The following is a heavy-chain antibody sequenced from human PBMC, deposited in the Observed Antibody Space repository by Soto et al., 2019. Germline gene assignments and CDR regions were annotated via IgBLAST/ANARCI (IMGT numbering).Heavy chain of an antibody. CDR1: GGSFRGYY. D-gene: IGHD3-10*01. CDR2: INESGIT. J-gene: IGHJ4*02. V-gene: IGHV4-34*02. CDR3: ARGQRGFGSGSYFDL. Sequence: QVQLQQWGAGLLRPSETLSLTCGAYGGSFRGYYWTWIRQSPGKGLEWIGEINESGITNYKPSLSSRVIISADTSKRQFSLNLTSVTASDTAVYYCARGQRGFGSGSYFDLWGQGTLVTVSS.